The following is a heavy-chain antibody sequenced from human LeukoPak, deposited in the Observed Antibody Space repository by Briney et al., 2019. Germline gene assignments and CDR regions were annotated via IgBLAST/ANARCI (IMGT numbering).Heavy chain of an antibody. CDR1: GFTFSSYG. J-gene: IGHJ5*02. Sequence: GGSLRLSCAASGFTFSSYGMHWVRQAPGKGLEWVAVISYDGSNKYYADSVKGRSTISRDNSKNTLYLQMNSLRAEDTAVYYCAKGVLRYFDLNWFDPWGQGTLVTVSS. CDR2: ISYDGSNK. V-gene: IGHV3-30*18. D-gene: IGHD3-9*01. CDR3: AKGVLRYFDLNWFDP.